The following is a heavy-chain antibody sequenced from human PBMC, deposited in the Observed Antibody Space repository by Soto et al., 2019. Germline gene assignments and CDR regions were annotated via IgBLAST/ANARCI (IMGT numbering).Heavy chain of an antibody. CDR1: GYTFTNYD. J-gene: IGHJ4*02. Sequence: QVQLVQSGAEVKKPGASVKVSCKSSGYTFTNYDVHWVRQATGQGLEWMGWMNPNSGNTAYAQKFQGRVTMTKNTSIRTAYMELSSLTSEDTAIYYCARSDYGDFDYWGQGTLVTVSS. CDR2: MNPNSGNT. D-gene: IGHD4-17*01. V-gene: IGHV1-8*01. CDR3: ARSDYGDFDY.